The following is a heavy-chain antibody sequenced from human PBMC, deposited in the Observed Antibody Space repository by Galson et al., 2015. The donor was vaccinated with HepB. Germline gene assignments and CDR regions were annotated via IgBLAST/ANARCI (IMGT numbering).Heavy chain of an antibody. Sequence: SLRLSCAASGFTFSSYAMHWVRQAPGKGLEWVAVISYDGNNKYYADSVKGRFSISRHNSKNTLDLQMNSLRTEDTAVYYCARDSYYYDITSGFDIWGQGTMVTVSS. CDR3: ARDSYYYDITSGFDI. V-gene: IGHV3-30-3*01. CDR1: GFTFSSYA. CDR2: ISYDGNNK. D-gene: IGHD3-22*01. J-gene: IGHJ3*02.